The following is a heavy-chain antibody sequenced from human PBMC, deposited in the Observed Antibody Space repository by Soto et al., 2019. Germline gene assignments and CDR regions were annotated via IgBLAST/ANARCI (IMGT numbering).Heavy chain of an antibody. CDR1: GFTFSRYG. D-gene: IGHD4-17*01. CDR3: ARDDDYEGNRLDY. CDR2: IVNDGSNR. J-gene: IGHJ4*02. Sequence: QVHLVESGGGVVQPWRSLRLSCVASGFTFSRYGMHWVRQAPGEGLEWIAVIVNDGSNRDHADSVKGLFTISRDNSKNTLYLQMTSLGVEDTALYYCARDDDYEGNRLDYWGQGTLVTVSS. V-gene: IGHV3-33*01.